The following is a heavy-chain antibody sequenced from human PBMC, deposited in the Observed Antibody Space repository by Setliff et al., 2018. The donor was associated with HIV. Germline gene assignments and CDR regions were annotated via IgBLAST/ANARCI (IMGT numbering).Heavy chain of an antibody. Sequence: PSETLSLTCTVSGDSMTSGSFYWSWVRQPAGKGLEWIGQVHSTLSTNYNPSLKSRLSTSADTSKNQFSLNLRFVTAADTALYYCARRTFGSGRFDPWGQGTPVTVSS. V-gene: IGHV4-61*09. CDR1: GDSMTSGSFY. D-gene: IGHD6-19*01. J-gene: IGHJ5*02. CDR2: VHSTLST. CDR3: ARRTFGSGRFDP.